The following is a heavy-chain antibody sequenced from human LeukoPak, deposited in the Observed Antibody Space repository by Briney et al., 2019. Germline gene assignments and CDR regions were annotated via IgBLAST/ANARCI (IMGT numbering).Heavy chain of an antibody. V-gene: IGHV4-38-2*02. D-gene: IGHD3-3*01. CDR1: GYSISSGYY. Sequence: PSETLSHTCAVSGYSISSGYYWGWIRQPPGKGLEWIGSIYHSGSTYYNPSLKSRVTISVDTSKNQFSLKLSSVTAADTAVYYCARDVSYYDFWSGYYNYYYYYMDVWGKGTTVTVSS. CDR3: ARDVSYYDFWSGYYNYYYYYMDV. J-gene: IGHJ6*03. CDR2: IYHSGST.